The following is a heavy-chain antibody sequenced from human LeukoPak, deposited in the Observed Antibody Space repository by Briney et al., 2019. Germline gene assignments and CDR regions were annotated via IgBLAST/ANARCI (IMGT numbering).Heavy chain of an antibody. CDR2: INPSGGST. V-gene: IGHV1-46*01. J-gene: IGHJ6*03. CDR3: AREGTVGATGYYYYYYMDV. Sequence: GASVKVSFKASGYTFTSYYMHWVRQAPGQGLEWMGIINPSGGSTSYAQKFQGRVTITRNTSISTAYMELSSLRSEDTAVYYCAREGTVGATGYYYYYYMDVWSKGTTVTVSS. CDR1: GYTFTSYY. D-gene: IGHD1-26*01.